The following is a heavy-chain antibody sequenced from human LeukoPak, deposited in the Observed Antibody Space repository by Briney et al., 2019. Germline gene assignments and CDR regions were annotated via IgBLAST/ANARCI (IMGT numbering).Heavy chain of an antibody. CDR2: ISGSGGST. V-gene: IGHV3-23*01. CDR3: AKDWSLRSELDY. D-gene: IGHD3-3*01. CDR1: GFTFSSYA. J-gene: IGHJ4*02. Sequence: GGSLRLSCAAPGFTFSSYAMSWVRQAPGKGLEWVSAISGSGGSTYYADSVKGRFTISRDNSKNTLYLQMNSLRAEDTAVYYCAKDWSLRSELDYWGQGTLVTVSS.